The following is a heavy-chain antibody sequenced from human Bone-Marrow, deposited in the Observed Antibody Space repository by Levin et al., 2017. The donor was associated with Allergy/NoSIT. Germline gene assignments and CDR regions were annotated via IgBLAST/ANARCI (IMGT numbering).Heavy chain of an antibody. CDR1: GDSITNYY. J-gene: IGHJ2*01. D-gene: IGHD4-23*01. Sequence: NPSETLSLICTVSGDSITNYYWSWIRQPAGKGLEWIGRIYSSGRTDCSPSLKSRVTMSIDTSKNRLSLKVTSVTAADTAVYYCARYDYGGNSGLWYFDLWGRGTLVTVSS. CDR3: ARYDYGGNSGLWYFDL. CDR2: IYSSGRT. V-gene: IGHV4-59*10.